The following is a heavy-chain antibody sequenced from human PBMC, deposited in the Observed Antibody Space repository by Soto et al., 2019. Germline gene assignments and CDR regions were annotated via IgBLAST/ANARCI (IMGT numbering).Heavy chain of an antibody. D-gene: IGHD6-6*01. J-gene: IGHJ5*02. CDR3: ASGRISSRPGGWFDP. V-gene: IGHV1-46*01. Sequence: QVQLVQSGAEVKKPGASVKVSCKASGYTFTSYYMHWVRQAPGQGLEWMGIINPSGGSTSYAQKSQGRVTKTRYTSKSTVYMELSSLRSEDTAVYYCASGRISSRPGGWFDPWGQGTLVTVSS. CDR1: GYTFTSYY. CDR2: INPSGGST.